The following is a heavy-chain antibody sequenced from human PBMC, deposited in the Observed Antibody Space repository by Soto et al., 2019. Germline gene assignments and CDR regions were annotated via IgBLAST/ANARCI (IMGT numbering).Heavy chain of an antibody. J-gene: IGHJ4*02. Sequence: GGSLRLSCAASGFTHTTYTMNWVRQAPGMGLEWVSSINGRGNYKYYTDSVEGRFTISRDNAQNSLYLQMNSLRAEDTAVYYCAREDGVVGATSAFDYWGQGTLVTVSS. CDR1: GFTHTTYT. D-gene: IGHD1-26*01. CDR2: INGRGNYK. CDR3: AREDGVVGATSAFDY. V-gene: IGHV3-21*01.